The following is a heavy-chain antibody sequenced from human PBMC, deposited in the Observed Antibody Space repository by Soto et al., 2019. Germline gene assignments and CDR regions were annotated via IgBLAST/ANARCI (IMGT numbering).Heavy chain of an antibody. Sequence: SVKVSCKASGGTFSSYAISWVRQAPGQGLEWMGGIIPIFGTANYAQKFQGRVTITADESTSTAYMELSSLRSEDTAVYYCARVFSSGYYSVDWFDPWGQGTLVTVSS. CDR3: ARVFSSGYYSVDWFDP. D-gene: IGHD3-22*01. J-gene: IGHJ5*02. CDR2: IIPIFGTA. CDR1: GGTFSSYA. V-gene: IGHV1-69*13.